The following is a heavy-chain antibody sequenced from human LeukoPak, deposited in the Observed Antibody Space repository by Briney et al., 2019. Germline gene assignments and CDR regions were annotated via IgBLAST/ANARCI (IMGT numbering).Heavy chain of an antibody. CDR2: IYSGGST. CDR3: ARDPPSSGGIDFDY. J-gene: IGHJ4*02. CDR1: GFTFSSYG. V-gene: IGHV3-66*01. D-gene: IGHD1-1*01. Sequence: GGSLRLSCAASGFTFSSYGMHWVRQAPGKGLEWVSVIYSGGSTYYADSVKGRFTISRDNSKNTLYLQMNSLRAEDTAVYYCARDPPSSGGIDFDYWGQGTLVTVSS.